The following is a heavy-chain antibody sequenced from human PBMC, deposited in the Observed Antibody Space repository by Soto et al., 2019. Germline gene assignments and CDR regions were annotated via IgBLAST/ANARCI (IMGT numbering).Heavy chain of an antibody. V-gene: IGHV1-69*01. CDR1: GGSFTNYA. Sequence: VQLVQSGAEVKKPGSSVKVSCTASGGSFTNYAISWVRQAPGHGLEWMGGVIPIFGTATYAQKFQGRIAISADESTTTSYMELSSLTSEDTAVYYCARVVGATLGNHFFSWGQGTPVNVSS. CDR3: ARVVGATLGNHFFS. CDR2: VIPIFGTA. J-gene: IGHJ1*01. D-gene: IGHD1-26*01.